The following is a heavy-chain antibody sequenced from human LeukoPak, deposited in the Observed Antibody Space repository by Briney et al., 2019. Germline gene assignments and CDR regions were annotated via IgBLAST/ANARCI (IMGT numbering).Heavy chain of an antibody. J-gene: IGHJ3*02. Sequence: PSETLSLTCTVSGGSISSGSYYWSWIRQPAGKGLEWIGRIYTSGSTNYNPSLKSRVTMSVDTSKNQFSLKLSSVTAADTAVYYCARIYCSSTSCYEAFDIWGQGTMVTVSS. CDR3: ARIYCSSTSCYEAFDI. CDR1: GGSISSGSYY. CDR2: IYTSGST. D-gene: IGHD2-2*01. V-gene: IGHV4-61*02.